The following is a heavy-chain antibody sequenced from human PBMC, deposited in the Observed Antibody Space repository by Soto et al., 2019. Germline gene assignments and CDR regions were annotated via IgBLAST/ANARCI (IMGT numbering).Heavy chain of an antibody. J-gene: IGHJ5*02. CDR3: GRASIRYCGGDSCYRYIWFDL. D-gene: IGHD2-15*01. Sequence: QVQLVQSGAEVKKPGSSVKVSCKTSGGTFSDYAFTWVRRAPGQGLEWMGGIIPMFGVTNYAQKFQGRVTITADGSTSTAYMELSGLVSEDTAVYYCGRASIRYCGGDSCYRYIWFDLWGQGALVTVSS. V-gene: IGHV1-69*12. CDR2: IIPMFGVT. CDR1: GGTFSDYA.